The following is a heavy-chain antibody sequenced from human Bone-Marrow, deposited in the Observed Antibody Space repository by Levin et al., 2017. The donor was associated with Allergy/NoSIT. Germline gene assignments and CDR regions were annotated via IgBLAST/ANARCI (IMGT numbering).Heavy chain of an antibody. CDR2: IYYSGST. CDR3: ARDRAGTAPFDY. V-gene: IGHV4-39*07. CDR1: GGSIRSSSYY. D-gene: IGHD1-7*01. Sequence: SQTLSLTCTVSGGSIRSSSYYWGWIRQPPGKGLEWIGSIYYSGSTYYNPSLKSRVTISVDTSKNQFSLKLSSVIVADTAVYYCARDRAGTAPFDYWGQGTLVTVSS. J-gene: IGHJ4*02.